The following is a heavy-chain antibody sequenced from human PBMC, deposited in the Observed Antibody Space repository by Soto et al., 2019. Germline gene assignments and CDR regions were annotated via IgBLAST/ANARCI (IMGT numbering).Heavy chain of an antibody. V-gene: IGHV3-30-3*01. D-gene: IGHD2-15*01. CDR3: ARDLCSGGSCYSGY. Sequence: QVQLVESGGGVVQPGRSLRLSCTASGFTFSSFAMHWVRQAPGKGLEWVAVISYDGTSKYFADSVKGRFTISRDNSKNTLYLQMNSLRGEDTAVYFCARDLCSGGSCYSGYWGQGTLVTVSS. CDR1: GFTFSSFA. J-gene: IGHJ4*02. CDR2: ISYDGTSK.